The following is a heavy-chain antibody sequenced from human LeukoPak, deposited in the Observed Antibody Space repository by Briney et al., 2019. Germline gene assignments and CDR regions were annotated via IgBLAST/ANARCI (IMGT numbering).Heavy chain of an antibody. D-gene: IGHD3-22*01. CDR2: IWYDGSIK. CDR3: ARDLVPRYDSSGYYFPPGDY. J-gene: IGHJ4*02. V-gene: IGHV3-33*01. CDR1: GFTFSSYG. Sequence: PGGSLRLSCAASGFTFSSYGMHWVRQAPGKGLEWVAVIWYDGSIKYYADSVKGRFTISRDNSKNTLYLQMNSLRAEDTAVYYCARDLVPRYDSSGYYFPPGDYWGQGTLVTVSS.